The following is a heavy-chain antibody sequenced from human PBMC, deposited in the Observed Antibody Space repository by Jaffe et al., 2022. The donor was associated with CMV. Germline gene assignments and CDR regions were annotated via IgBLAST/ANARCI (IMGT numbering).Heavy chain of an antibody. V-gene: IGHV4-31*03. J-gene: IGHJ6*02. CDR1: GASVNSGDFH. CDR2: IFYSGAT. Sequence: QVQLQESGPGLVKPSQTLSLTCTVSGASVNSGDFHWNWIRQHPGKGLEWIGYIFYSGATYYNPSLKSRLAISIDTSNNQFSLRLSSVTAADTAIYYCARGDTAWLGFNVWGRGTTVTISS. CDR3: ARGDTAWLGFNV. D-gene: IGHD2-2*02.